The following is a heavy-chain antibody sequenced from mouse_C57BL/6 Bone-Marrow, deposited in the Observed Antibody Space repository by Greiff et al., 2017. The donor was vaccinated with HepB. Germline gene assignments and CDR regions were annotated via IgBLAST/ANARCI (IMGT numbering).Heavy chain of an antibody. V-gene: IGHV1-7*01. CDR1: GYTFTSYW. CDR3: ARPRSYDYDEAWFAY. Sequence: VQLKESGAELAKPGASVKLSCKASGYTFTSYWMHWVKQRPGQGLEWIGYINPSSGYTKYNQKFKDKATLTADKSSSTAYMQLSSLTYEDSAVYYCARPRSYDYDEAWFAYWGQGTLVTVSA. J-gene: IGHJ3*01. D-gene: IGHD2-4*01. CDR2: INPSSGYT.